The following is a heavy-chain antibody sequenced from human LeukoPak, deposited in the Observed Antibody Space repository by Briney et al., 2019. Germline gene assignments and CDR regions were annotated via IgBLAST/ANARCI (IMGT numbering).Heavy chain of an antibody. Sequence: TGGSLRLSCAASGLTFSNYWMSWVRQAPGKGLEWVANIKHGGAEKYYVDSVKGRFTISRDNAKNSLYLQMNSLRAEDTAVYYCARHRYGAVAGNFDYWGQGTLVTVSS. CDR2: IKHGGAEK. J-gene: IGHJ4*02. V-gene: IGHV3-7*01. CDR3: ARHRYGAVAGNFDY. D-gene: IGHD6-19*01. CDR1: GLTFSNYW.